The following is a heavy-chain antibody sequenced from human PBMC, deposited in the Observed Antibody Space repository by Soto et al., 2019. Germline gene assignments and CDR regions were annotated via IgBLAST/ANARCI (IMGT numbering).Heavy chain of an antibody. CDR3: APWDDNRRIDS. D-gene: IGHD1-1*01. J-gene: IGHJ4*02. CDR1: GFTFSSHG. Sequence: GGSLRLSCAASGFTFSSHGMHWVRQAPGKGLEWVAVIWYDGSEKYYADSVKGRFTISRDNSKNTLYLQMNSLRAEDTAVYYCAPWDDNRRIDSWGQGTLVTVSS. CDR2: IWYDGSEK. V-gene: IGHV3-33*03.